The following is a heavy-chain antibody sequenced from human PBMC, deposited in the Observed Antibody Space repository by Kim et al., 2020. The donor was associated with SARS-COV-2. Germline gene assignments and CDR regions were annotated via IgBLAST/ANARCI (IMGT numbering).Heavy chain of an antibody. V-gene: IGHV1-69*02. Sequence: FQGRVTITADKSTSTAYMELSSLRSEDTAVYYCARTRKDLKEYYYYGMDVWGQGTTVTVSS. CDR3: ARTRKDLKEYYYYGMDV. J-gene: IGHJ6*02.